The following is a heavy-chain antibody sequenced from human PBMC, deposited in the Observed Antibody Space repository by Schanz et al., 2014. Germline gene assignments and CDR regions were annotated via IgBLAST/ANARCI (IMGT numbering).Heavy chain of an antibody. J-gene: IGHJ4*02. CDR3: ARNKYTSGWYYFDY. CDR1: GDSVNSNY. V-gene: IGHV4-59*08. D-gene: IGHD6-19*01. CDR2: FYNPGST. Sequence: QVQLQESGPGLVKPSETLSLTCTVSGDSVNSNYWNWIRQSPGRGLEWIGHFYNPGSTNYNPSLKRRPPISIDTPKTQVPLKLPAVTAADTAVYFCARNKYTSGWYYFDYWGQGVLVTVSS.